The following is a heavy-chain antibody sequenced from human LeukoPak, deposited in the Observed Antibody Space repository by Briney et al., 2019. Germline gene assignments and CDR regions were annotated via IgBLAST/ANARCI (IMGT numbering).Heavy chain of an antibody. CDR3: ARGVGATWVSGYFDY. J-gene: IGHJ4*02. Sequence: GYLCLTCAAYTFTLSNIDRSWDRQAPGKGLEWVSSISSSSSYIYYADSVKGRFTISRDNAKNSLYLQMNSLRAEDTAVYYCARGVGATWVSGYFDYWGQGTLVTVSS. D-gene: IGHD1-26*01. V-gene: IGHV3-21*01. CDR1: TFTLSNID. CDR2: ISSSSSYI.